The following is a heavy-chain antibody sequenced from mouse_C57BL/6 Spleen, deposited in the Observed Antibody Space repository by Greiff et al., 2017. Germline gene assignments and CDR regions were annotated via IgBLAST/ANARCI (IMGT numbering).Heavy chain of an antibody. D-gene: IGHD1-1*01. Sequence: VQWVESGPELVKPGASVKISCKASGYTFTDYYINWVKQRPGQGLEWIGWIFPGSGSTYYNEKFKGKATLTVDKSSSTAYMLLSSLTSEDSAVYFCARPRITTVEYFDVWGTGTTVTVSS. CDR1: GYTFTDYY. CDR2: IFPGSGST. V-gene: IGHV1-75*01. CDR3: ARPRITTVEYFDV. J-gene: IGHJ1*03.